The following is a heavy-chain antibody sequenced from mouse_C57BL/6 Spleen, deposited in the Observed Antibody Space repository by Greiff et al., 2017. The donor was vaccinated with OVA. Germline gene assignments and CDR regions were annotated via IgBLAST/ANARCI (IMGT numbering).Heavy chain of an antibody. V-gene: IGHV2-2*01. CDR1: GFSLTSYG. Sequence: VKVVESGPGLVQPSQSLSITCTVSGFSLTSYGVHWVRQSPGKGLEWLGVIWSGGSTDYNAAFISRLSISKDNSKSQVFFKMNSLQADDTAIYYCATFYYDDRDYAMDYWGQGTSVTVSS. CDR3: ATFYYDDRDYAMDY. D-gene: IGHD2-13*01. CDR2: IWSGGST. J-gene: IGHJ4*01.